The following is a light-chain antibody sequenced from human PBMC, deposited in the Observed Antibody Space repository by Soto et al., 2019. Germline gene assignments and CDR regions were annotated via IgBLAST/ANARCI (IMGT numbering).Light chain of an antibody. J-gene: IGKJ1*01. CDR3: QQYSNWPET. Sequence: EIVMTQSPATLSVSPGERASLYCRASQSISSNLAWYQQKPGQAPRLLIYDASTRATGIPARFSGSGSGTEFTLTISSLQSEDFAVYYCQQYSNWPETFGQGTKVDIK. V-gene: IGKV3-15*01. CDR2: DAS. CDR1: QSISSN.